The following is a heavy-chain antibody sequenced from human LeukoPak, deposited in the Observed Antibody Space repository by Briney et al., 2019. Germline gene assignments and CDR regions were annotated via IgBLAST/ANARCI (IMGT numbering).Heavy chain of an antibody. CDR1: GYTFTSYG. CDR2: ISGYNGHT. Sequence: ASVKVSCKASGYTFTSYGISWVRQAPGQGLEWMGWISGYNGHTNYAQKLQGGVTMTTDTSTSTAYMELRSLRSDDTAVYYCARMAQHIAAAGTVDYWGQGTLVTVSS. J-gene: IGHJ4*02. CDR3: ARMAQHIAAAGTVDY. V-gene: IGHV1-18*01. D-gene: IGHD6-13*01.